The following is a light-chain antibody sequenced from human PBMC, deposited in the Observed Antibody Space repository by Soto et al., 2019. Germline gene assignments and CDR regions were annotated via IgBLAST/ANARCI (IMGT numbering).Light chain of an antibody. J-gene: IGKJ1*01. CDR2: GAS. CDR1: QSVSSK. V-gene: IGKV3-20*01. Sequence: EIEMTPSPATLSVSPGEGATLYCRASQSVSSKLAWYQQKPGRAPRLLIYGASSRATGIPDRFSGSGSGTDFTLTISRLEPEDFAVYYCQQYGSSRTFGQGTKVDIK. CDR3: QQYGSSRT.